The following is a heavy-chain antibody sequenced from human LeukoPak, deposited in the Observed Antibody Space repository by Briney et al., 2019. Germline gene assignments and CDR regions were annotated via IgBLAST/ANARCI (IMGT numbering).Heavy chain of an antibody. CDR3: ARDEVGDLSY. J-gene: IGHJ4*02. CDR1: GYTFTSYD. V-gene: IGHV1-8*03. Sequence: ASVKVSCKASGYTFTSYDINWVRQATGQGVEWMGWMNPNSGNTGYAQKFQGRVTITRNTSISTAYMELSSLRSDDTAVYYCARDEVGDLSYWGQGTLVTVSS. D-gene: IGHD3-16*01. CDR2: MNPNSGNT.